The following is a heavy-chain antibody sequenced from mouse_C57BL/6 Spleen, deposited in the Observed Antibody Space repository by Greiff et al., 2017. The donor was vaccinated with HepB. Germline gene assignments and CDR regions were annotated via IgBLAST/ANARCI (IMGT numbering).Heavy chain of an antibody. CDR2: ISSGSSTI. D-gene: IGHD2-2*01. CDR1: GFTFSDYG. Sequence: EVMLVESGGGLVKPGGSLKLSCAASGFTFSDYGMHWVRQAPEKGLEWVAYISSGSSTIYYADTVKGRFTISRDNAKNTLFLQMTSLRSEDTAMYYCASGVWLPNYYAMDYWGQGTSVTVSS. CDR3: ASGVWLPNYYAMDY. J-gene: IGHJ4*01. V-gene: IGHV5-17*01.